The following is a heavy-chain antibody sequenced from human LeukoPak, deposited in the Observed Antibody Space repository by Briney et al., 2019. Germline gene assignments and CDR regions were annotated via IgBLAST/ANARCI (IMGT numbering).Heavy chain of an antibody. CDR3: ARAVGGYHFQH. D-gene: IGHD1-26*01. J-gene: IGHJ1*01. CDR1: GYTLTSYY. CDR2: INPSGGST. V-gene: IGHV1-46*01. Sequence: ASVKVSCKASGYTLTSYYMHWVRQAPGQGLEWMGIINPSGGSTSYAQKFQGRVTMTRDTSTSTVYMELSSLRSEDTAVYYCARAVGGYHFQHWGQGTLVTVSS.